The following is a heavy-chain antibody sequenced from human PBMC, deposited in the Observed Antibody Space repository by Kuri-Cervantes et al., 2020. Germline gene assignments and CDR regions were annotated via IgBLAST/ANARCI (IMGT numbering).Heavy chain of an antibody. Sequence: GESLKISRAASGFTFSSYAMSWVRQAPGKGLEWVSAISGSGNSTYYADSVKGRFTISRDNSKNTLYLQMNSLRAEDTAVYYCAKDRGQWLPHYYGFDVWGQGTPVTVSS. CDR3: AKDRGQWLPHYYGFDV. D-gene: IGHD6-19*01. V-gene: IGHV3-23*01. CDR1: GFTFSSYA. CDR2: ISGSGNST. J-gene: IGHJ6*02.